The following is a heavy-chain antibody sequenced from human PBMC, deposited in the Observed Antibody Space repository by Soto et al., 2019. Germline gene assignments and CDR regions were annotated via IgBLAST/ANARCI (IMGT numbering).Heavy chain of an antibody. CDR1: GFTVSSYE. J-gene: IGHJ5*02. Sequence: PGGSLRLSCAASGFTVSSYEMHWVRQGTGKGLEWVSRINIGGDTFYSGSVKGRFTVSGENARNSAYLQMNSLRVGDTAVYYCVRGEMRSSSGHTWFDPWGQGVLVTVSS. CDR2: INIGGDT. D-gene: IGHD6-6*01. V-gene: IGHV3-13*01. CDR3: VRGEMRSSSGHTWFDP.